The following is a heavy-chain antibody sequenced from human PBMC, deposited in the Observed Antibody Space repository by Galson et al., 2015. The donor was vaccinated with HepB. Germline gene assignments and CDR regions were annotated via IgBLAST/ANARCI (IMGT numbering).Heavy chain of an antibody. V-gene: IGHV3-64D*06. J-gene: IGHJ5*02. Sequence: SLRLSCAASGFTFSSYAMHWVRQAPGKGLEYVSAISSNGGSTYYADSVKGRFTISRDNSKNTLYLQMSSLRAEDTAVYYCVKVVDDFWSGPGNWFDPGGQGTLVTVSS. CDR3: VKVVDDFWSGPGNWFDP. CDR1: GFTFSSYA. CDR2: ISSNGGST. D-gene: IGHD3-3*01.